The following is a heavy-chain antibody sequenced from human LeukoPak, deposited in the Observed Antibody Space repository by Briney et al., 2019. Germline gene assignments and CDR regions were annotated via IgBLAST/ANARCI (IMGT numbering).Heavy chain of an antibody. CDR1: GGSISSSSYY. D-gene: IGHD2-21*02. CDR2: IYYSGST. CDR3: ASETCGGDCYRYWYFDL. J-gene: IGHJ2*01. Sequence: KPSETLSLTCTVSGGSISSSSYYWGWIRQPPGKGLEWIGSIYYSGSTYYNPSLKSRVTISVDTSKNQFSLKLSSVTAADTAVYYCASETCGGDCYRYWYFDLWGRGTLVTVSS. V-gene: IGHV4-39*01.